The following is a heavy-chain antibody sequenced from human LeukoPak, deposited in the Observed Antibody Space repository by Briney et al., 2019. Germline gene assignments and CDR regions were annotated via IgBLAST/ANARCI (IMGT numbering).Heavy chain of an antibody. D-gene: IGHD3-16*02. V-gene: IGHV1-69*13. CDR3: AREKTFGGVIAFDY. CDR2: IIPIFGTA. J-gene: IGHJ4*02. CDR1: GGTFSSYA. Sequence: SVKVSCKASGGTFSSYAISWVRQAPGQGLEWMGGIIPIFGTANYAQKFQGRVTITADESTSTAYMELSSLRSEDTAVYYCAREKTFGGVIAFDYWGQGTLVTVSS.